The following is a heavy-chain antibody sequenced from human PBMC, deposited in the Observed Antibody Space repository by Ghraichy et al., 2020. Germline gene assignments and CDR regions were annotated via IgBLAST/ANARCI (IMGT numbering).Heavy chain of an antibody. Sequence: GGSLRLSCAASGFTFSSYAMSWVRQAPGKGLVWVSRINSDGSSTRYADSVKGRFTISRDNAKNTLYLQMNSLRAEDTAVYYCARDYYGGNIDYWGQGTLVTVSS. V-gene: IGHV3-74*01. CDR2: INSDGSST. CDR3: ARDYYGGNIDY. J-gene: IGHJ4*02. CDR1: GFTFSSYA. D-gene: IGHD4-23*01.